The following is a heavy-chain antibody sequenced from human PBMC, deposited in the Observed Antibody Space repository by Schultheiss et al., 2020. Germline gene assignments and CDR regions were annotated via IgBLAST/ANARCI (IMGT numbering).Heavy chain of an antibody. V-gene: IGHV3-33*08. CDR2: IWYDGSNK. CDR3: ARHGGFSATPDY. Sequence: GGSLRLSCAASGFTFSSYAMHWVRQAPGKGLEWVAVIWYDGSNKYYADSVKGRFTISRDNAKNSLYLQMNSLRAEDTAVYYCARHGGFSATPDYWGQGTLVTVSS. CDR1: GFTFSSYA. D-gene: IGHD3-3*01. J-gene: IGHJ4*02.